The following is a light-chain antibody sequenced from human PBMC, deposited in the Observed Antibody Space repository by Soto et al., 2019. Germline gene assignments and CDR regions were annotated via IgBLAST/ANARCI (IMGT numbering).Light chain of an antibody. Sequence: QSVRTQTPSVSGAPGQRVTISCTGSSSNIGAGYDVHWYQQLPGTAPKLLIYGNSNRPSGVPDRFSGSKSGTSASLAITGLQAEDEADYYCQSYDSSLSAWVFGGGTKLTVL. CDR1: SSNIGAGYD. CDR2: GNS. J-gene: IGLJ3*02. V-gene: IGLV1-40*01. CDR3: QSYDSSLSAWV.